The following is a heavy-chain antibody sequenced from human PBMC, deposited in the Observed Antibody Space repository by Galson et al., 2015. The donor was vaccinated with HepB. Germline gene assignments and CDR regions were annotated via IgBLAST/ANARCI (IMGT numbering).Heavy chain of an antibody. Sequence: QSGAEVKKPGESLKISCKGSGYSFTSDWIGWVRQMPGKGLEWMGIIFPGDSNTRYSPSFQGQVTISADKSINTAYLQWSSLQASDTAIYYCARHLRHITVFPSNWLDSWGQGTLVTVSS. J-gene: IGHJ5*01. V-gene: IGHV5-51*01. CDR3: ARHLRHITVFPSNWLDS. D-gene: IGHD3-10*01. CDR1: GYSFTSDW. CDR2: IFPGDSNT.